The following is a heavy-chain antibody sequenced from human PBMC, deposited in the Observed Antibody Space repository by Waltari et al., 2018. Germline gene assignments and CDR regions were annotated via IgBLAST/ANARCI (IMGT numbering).Heavy chain of an antibody. J-gene: IGHJ5*02. CDR3: ARDHGRFDP. CDR2: IKQDGSEK. Sequence: EVQLVESGGGLVQPGGSLRLSCAASGFIFNSYWMIWVRQAPGKGLEWVANIKQDGSEKKYVDSVKGRFTISRDNAKHSLFLQMNSLRAEDTAVYYCARDHGRFDPWGQGTLVTVSS. CDR1: GFIFNSYW. D-gene: IGHD1-26*01. V-gene: IGHV3-7*01.